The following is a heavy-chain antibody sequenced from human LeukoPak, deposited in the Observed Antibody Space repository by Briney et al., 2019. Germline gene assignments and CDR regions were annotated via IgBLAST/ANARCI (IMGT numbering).Heavy chain of an antibody. Sequence: SETLSLTCTVSGGSISSYYWSWIRQPPGKGLEWIGYIYYSGSTNYNPSLKSRVTKSVDTSKNQFSLKLSSVTAADTAVYYCARGTGAYYDFWSGYTSPYYFDYWGQGTLVTVSS. CDR2: IYYSGST. J-gene: IGHJ4*02. V-gene: IGHV4-59*01. CDR3: ARGTGAYYDFWSGYTSPYYFDY. CDR1: GGSISSYY. D-gene: IGHD3-3*01.